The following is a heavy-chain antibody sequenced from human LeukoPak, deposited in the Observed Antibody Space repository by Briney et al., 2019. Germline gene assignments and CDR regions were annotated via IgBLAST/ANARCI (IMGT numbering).Heavy chain of an antibody. Sequence: PSETLSLTCAVYGGSFSGYYWSWIRQPPGKGLEWIGEINHSGSTNYNPSLKGRVTISVDTSKNQFSLKLSSVTAADTAVYYCARAVLSTVTLYYYYYYMDVWGKGTTVTVSS. CDR1: GGSFSGYY. CDR2: INHSGST. J-gene: IGHJ6*03. D-gene: IGHD4-17*01. CDR3: ARAVLSTVTLYYYYYYMDV. V-gene: IGHV4-34*01.